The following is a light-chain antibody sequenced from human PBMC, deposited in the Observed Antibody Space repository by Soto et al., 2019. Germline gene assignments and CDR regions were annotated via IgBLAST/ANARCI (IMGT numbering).Light chain of an antibody. CDR2: EVS. J-gene: IGLJ1*01. Sequence: QSVLTQPASVSGSPGQSITISCTGTNSDVGGYNYVSWYQQHPGKAPELMIYEVSHRPSGASNRFSGSKSDNTASLTISGLHAEDEADYYCSSYTSISTLYVFGTGTKVTVL. CDR3: SSYTSISTLYV. V-gene: IGLV2-14*01. CDR1: NSDVGGYNY.